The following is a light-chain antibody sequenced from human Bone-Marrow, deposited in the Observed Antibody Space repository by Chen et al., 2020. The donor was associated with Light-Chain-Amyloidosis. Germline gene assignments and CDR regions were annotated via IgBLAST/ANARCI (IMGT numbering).Light chain of an antibody. CDR1: QDITGY. V-gene: IGKV1-33*01. CDR3: EQYDTRPS. CDR2: DAT. J-gene: IGKJ4*01. Sequence: DIRVTQSPSSLSASVGDRVTIACQASQDITGYLNWFQQKPGKAPRLLIYDATNLQTGVPSRFSGSGFGTDFTLSISTLQPKDFATEFCEQYDTRPSVGGGTRVDIK.